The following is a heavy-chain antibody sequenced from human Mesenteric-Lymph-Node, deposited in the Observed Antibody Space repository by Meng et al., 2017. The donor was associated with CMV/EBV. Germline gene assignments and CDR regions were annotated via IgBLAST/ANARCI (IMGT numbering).Heavy chain of an antibody. CDR2: INPNSGGT. D-gene: IGHD3-22*01. CDR3: ARADPKLMGSGYYSFDY. Sequence: YTFTGYYMHWVRQAPGQGLEWMGWINPNSGGTNYAQKFQGRVTMTRDTSISTAYMELSRLRSDDTAVYYCARADPKLMGSGYYSFDYWGQGTLVTVSS. CDR1: YTFTGYY. V-gene: IGHV1-2*02. J-gene: IGHJ4*02.